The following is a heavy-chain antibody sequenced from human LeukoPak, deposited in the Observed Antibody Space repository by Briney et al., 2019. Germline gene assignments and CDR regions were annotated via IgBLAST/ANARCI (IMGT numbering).Heavy chain of an antibody. Sequence: GGSLRLSCVGSGFTSIAYALTWARQAPGKGLEWVSGISGGGVTTYYADSVKGRFTISRDNSKNTLYLQMNSLRADDTAIYYCARNQQLGGHCYYYYGMDVWGQGTTVTVSS. CDR3: ARNQQLGGHCYYYYGMDV. V-gene: IGHV3-23*01. J-gene: IGHJ6*02. D-gene: IGHD3-16*01. CDR2: ISGGGVTT. CDR1: GFTSIAYA.